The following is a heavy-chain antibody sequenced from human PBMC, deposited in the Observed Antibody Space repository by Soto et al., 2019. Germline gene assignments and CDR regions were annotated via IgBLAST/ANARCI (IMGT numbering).Heavy chain of an antibody. CDR3: ARTCSGGSCYLSYYGMDV. CDR1: GYPFTSYY. D-gene: IGHD2-15*01. Sequence: ASVKVSCKASGYPFTSYYMHWVRQAPRQGLEWMGIINPSGGSTSYAQKFQGRVTMTRDTSTSTVYMELSSLRSEDTAVYYCARTCSGGSCYLSYYGMDVWGQGTTVTVSS. J-gene: IGHJ6*02. V-gene: IGHV1-46*01. CDR2: INPSGGST.